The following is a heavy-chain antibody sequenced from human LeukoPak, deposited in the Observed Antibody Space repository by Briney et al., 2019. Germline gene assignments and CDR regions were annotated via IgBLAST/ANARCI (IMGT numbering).Heavy chain of an antibody. V-gene: IGHV3-21*01. CDR2: ISSSSSYI. CDR1: GFTFSRYS. J-gene: IGHJ6*03. CDR3: ASKTAGMNYYMDV. D-gene: IGHD1-1*01. Sequence: PGGSLRLSCAASGFTFSRYSMNWVRQAPGKGLEWVSSISSSSSYIYYADSVKGRFTISRDNAKNSLYLQMNSLRAEDTAVYYCASKTAGMNYYMDVWGKGTTVTVSS.